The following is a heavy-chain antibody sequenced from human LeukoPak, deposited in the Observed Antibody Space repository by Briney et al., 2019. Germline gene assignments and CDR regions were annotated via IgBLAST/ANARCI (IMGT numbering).Heavy chain of an antibody. V-gene: IGHV1-24*01. D-gene: IGHD4-11*01. J-gene: IGHJ4*02. CDR2: FDPEDGET. CDR3: ATAWKPYSDFAY. CDR1: GYALTELS. Sequence: ASVKVSCKVSGYALTELSMHWVRQAPGKGLEWMGGFDPEDGETIYAQKFQGRVTMTEDTSTDTAYMELSSLRSEDTAVYYCATAWKPYSDFAYWGQRTLVTLSS.